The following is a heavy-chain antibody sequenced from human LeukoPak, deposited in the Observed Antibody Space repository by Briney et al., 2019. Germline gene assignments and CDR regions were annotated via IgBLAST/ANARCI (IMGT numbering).Heavy chain of an antibody. V-gene: IGHV3-48*04. CDR3: ARADSTLSARRVNWFDP. CDR1: GFTFSIYS. Sequence: SLRLSHLASGFTFSIYSLNWVHQAPGKGLEWVSYISGSSSTIYYADSVKGRFTISRDNADNSLYLQMNSLRAEDTAVYYCARADSTLSARRVNWFDPWGQGTLVTVSS. J-gene: IGHJ5*02. D-gene: IGHD2-2*01. CDR2: ISGSSSTI.